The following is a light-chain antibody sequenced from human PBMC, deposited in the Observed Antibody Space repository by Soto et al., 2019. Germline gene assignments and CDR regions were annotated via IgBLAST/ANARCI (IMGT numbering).Light chain of an antibody. CDR2: EVN. V-gene: IGLV2-8*01. J-gene: IGLJ1*01. CDR1: SSDVGGYNY. Sequence: QAVLTQPPSASGSPGQSVTISCTGTSSDVGGYNYLSWYQHRPGKAPQLMIYEVNKRPSGVPDRFSGSKSGNTASLTVSGLQAEDEADYYCSSYAGSSNVFGTGTKVTVL. CDR3: SSYAGSSNV.